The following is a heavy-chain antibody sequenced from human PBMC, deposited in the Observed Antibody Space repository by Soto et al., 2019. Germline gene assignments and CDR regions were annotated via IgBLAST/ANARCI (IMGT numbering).Heavy chain of an antibody. CDR3: AREDSSSSFDY. D-gene: IGHD6-6*01. J-gene: IGHJ4*02. CDR1: GYTFTSYG. CDR2: INAYNGNT. V-gene: IGHV1-18*01. Sequence: ASVKVSCKASGYTFTSYGISWVRQAPGQGLEWMGWINAYNGNTNYAQKLQGRVTMTTDTSTSTVYMELRSLRSEDTAVYYCAREDSSSSFDYWGQGTLVTVSS.